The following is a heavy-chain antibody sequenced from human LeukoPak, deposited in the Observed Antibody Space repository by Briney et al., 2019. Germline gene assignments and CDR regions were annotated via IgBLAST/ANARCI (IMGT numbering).Heavy chain of an antibody. J-gene: IGHJ4*02. V-gene: IGHV3-7*01. D-gene: IGHD6-13*01. CDR1: EFTFFTYW. Sequence: GGSLRLSCAASEFTFFTYWMSWVRQAPGKGLEWVANIKQDGSEKYYVDSVKGRFTISRDNAKNTLYLQMNSLRAEDTAVYYCAREASSSWYYWGQGTLVTVSS. CDR2: IKQDGSEK. CDR3: AREASSSWYY.